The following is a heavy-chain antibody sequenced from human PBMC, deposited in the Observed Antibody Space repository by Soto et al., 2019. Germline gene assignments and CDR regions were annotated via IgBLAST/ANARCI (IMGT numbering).Heavy chain of an antibody. CDR3: AKCLLGNYGGNSGSPYYFDY. V-gene: IGHV3-23*01. Sequence: GGSLRLSCAASGFTFSSYAMSWVRQAPGKGLEWVSAISGSGGSTYYADSVKGRFTISRDNSKNTLYLQMNSLRAEDTAVYYCAKCLLGNYGGNSGSPYYFDYWGQGTLVTVSS. J-gene: IGHJ4*02. CDR1: GFTFSSYA. CDR2: ISGSGGST. D-gene: IGHD4-17*01.